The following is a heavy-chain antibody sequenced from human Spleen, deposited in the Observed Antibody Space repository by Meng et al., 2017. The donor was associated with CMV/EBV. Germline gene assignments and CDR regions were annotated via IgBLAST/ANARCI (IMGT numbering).Heavy chain of an antibody. D-gene: IGHD3-10*01. CDR3: ARATNYYGSGNYNNWFDP. V-gene: IGHV4-39*01. CDR1: TSAGSY. CDR2: VYQGGTT. Sequence: TSAGSYWGWMRQPQGKGLEWIGNVYQGGTTYYNPYLKSRVTISVDASKKKLSLKLTSVTAADTAMYNCARATNYYGSGNYNNWFDPWGQGTLVTVSS. J-gene: IGHJ5*02.